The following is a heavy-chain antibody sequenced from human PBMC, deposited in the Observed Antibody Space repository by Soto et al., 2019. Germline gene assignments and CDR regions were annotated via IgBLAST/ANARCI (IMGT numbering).Heavy chain of an antibody. J-gene: IGHJ4*02. D-gene: IGHD5-18*01. V-gene: IGHV4-39*07. CDR2: INHSGST. Sequence: SETLSLTCTVSGGSISSSSYYWSWIRQPPGKGLEWIGEINHSGSTNYNPSLKSRVTISVDTSKNQFSLKLSSVTAADTAVYYCARGSVDTARDYFDYWGQGTLVTVSS. CDR3: ARGSVDTARDYFDY. CDR1: GGSISSSSYY.